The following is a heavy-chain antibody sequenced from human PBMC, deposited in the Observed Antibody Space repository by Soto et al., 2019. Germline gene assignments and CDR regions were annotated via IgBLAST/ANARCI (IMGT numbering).Heavy chain of an antibody. V-gene: IGHV1-69*06. J-gene: IGHJ6*01. CDR2: IIPIFGTA. CDR1: GGTFSSYA. D-gene: IGHD5-18*01. Sequence: ASGKVSCNASGGTFSSYAISWVRQAPGQGLEWMGGIIPIFGTANYAQKFQGRVTITADKSTSTAYMELSSLRSEDTAVYYCARRPGYSYGYYYYGMDVWGQGTTVTVSS. CDR3: ARRPGYSYGYYYYGMDV.